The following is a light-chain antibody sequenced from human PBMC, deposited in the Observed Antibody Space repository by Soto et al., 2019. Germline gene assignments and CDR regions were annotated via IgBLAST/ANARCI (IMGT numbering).Light chain of an antibody. CDR1: QSVTGTY. V-gene: IGKV3-20*01. CDR2: AAS. Sequence: EIVLTQSPGTLSLSPGERATLSCRASQSVTGTYLAWYQQKPGQAPRLLIYAASSRATGIPDRFSGSGSGTDLTLTITRLEPEDFAVYYCQQYGGSPFTFGPGTKVDV. J-gene: IGKJ3*01. CDR3: QQYGGSPFT.